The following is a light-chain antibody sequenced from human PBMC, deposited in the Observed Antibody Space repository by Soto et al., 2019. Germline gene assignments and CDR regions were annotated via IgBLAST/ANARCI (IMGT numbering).Light chain of an antibody. CDR3: ATWDDSLNGVI. J-gene: IGLJ2*01. V-gene: IGLV1-44*01. CDR1: GSNIGSYT. CDR2: YDS. Sequence: VLTQPPSASGTPGQRVTISCSGSGSNIGSYTVNWYQQLPGTAPKLLIYYDSQRPSGVPDRFSGSESGTSASLAISGLQSEDEADYYCATWDDSLNGVIFGGGTKLTVL.